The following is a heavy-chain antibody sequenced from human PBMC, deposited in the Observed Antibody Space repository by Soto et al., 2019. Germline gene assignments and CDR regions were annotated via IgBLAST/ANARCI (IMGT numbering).Heavy chain of an antibody. CDR1: GFTFSSYA. CDR3: ARETYYYDSSGYSSLDY. J-gene: IGHJ4*02. V-gene: IGHV3-33*01. Sequence: PGGSLRLSCVASGFTFSSYAMHWVRQAPGKGLEWVAVIWSDGSYKYYADSVKGRFTISRDNSKNTLYLQMNSLRAEDTAVYYCARETYYYDSSGYSSLDYWGQGTLVTVSS. CDR2: IWSDGSYK. D-gene: IGHD3-22*01.